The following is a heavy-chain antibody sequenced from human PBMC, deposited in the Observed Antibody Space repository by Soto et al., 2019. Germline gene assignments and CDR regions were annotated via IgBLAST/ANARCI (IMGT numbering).Heavy chain of an antibody. CDR3: ARQHPIVLMVYAPPGWFDP. D-gene: IGHD2-8*01. J-gene: IGHJ5*02. CDR1: GGSISSYY. CDR2: IYYSGST. V-gene: IGHV4-59*08. Sequence: SETLSLTCTVSGGSISSYYWSWIRQPPGKGLEWIGYIYYSGSTNYNPSLKSRVTISVDTSKNQFSLKLSSVTAADTAVYYCARQHPIVLMVYAPPGWFDPWGQGTLVTVSS.